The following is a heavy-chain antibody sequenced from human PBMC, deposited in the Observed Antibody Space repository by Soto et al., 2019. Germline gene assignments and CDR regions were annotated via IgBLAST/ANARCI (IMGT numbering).Heavy chain of an antibody. CDR1: GGTFSSYA. CDR3: GRGGGKGARGWFDP. D-gene: IGHD3-16*01. J-gene: IGHJ5*02. Sequence: QVPLVQSGAEVKKPGSSVKVSCKASGGTFSSYAISWVRQAPGQGLECMGGIIPIFGTANYAQKFQGRVTITAEESTRTAYMELGSMRSEDTAVYYCGRGGGKGARGWFDPWGQGTLVTVSS. CDR2: IIPIFGTA. V-gene: IGHV1-69*01.